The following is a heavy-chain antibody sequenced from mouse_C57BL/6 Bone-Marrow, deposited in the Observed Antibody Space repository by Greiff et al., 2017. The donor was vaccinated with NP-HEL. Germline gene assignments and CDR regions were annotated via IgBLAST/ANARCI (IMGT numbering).Heavy chain of an antibody. CDR1: GFTFSSYA. D-gene: IGHD2-5*01. V-gene: IGHV5-4*01. CDR2: ISDGGSYT. CDR3: ARGSDSNYAYWYFDV. Sequence: DVHLVESGGGLVKPGGSLKLSCAASGFTFSSYAMSWVRQTPEKRLEWVATISDGGSYTYYPDNVKGRFTISRDNAKNNLYLQMSHLKSEDTAMYYCARGSDSNYAYWYFDVWGTGTTVTVSS. J-gene: IGHJ1*03.